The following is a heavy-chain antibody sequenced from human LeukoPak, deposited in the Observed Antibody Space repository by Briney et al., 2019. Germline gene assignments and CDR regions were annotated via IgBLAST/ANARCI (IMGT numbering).Heavy chain of an antibody. D-gene: IGHD2-21*02. CDR2: ISDSSAM. CDR1: GFTFSTYS. Sequence: PGGSLRLSCAASGFTFSTYSMKWVRQAPGKGLEWVSYISDSSAMYYADSVRGRFTISGENDKNSLFLQMNSLRVEDTALYYCAREGLTVDAFDIWGPGTVVTVSS. V-gene: IGHV3-48*01. J-gene: IGHJ3*02. CDR3: AREGLTVDAFDI.